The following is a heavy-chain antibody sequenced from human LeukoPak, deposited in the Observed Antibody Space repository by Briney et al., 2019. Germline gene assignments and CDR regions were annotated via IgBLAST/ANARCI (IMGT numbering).Heavy chain of an antibody. CDR3: ARGVVGATPD. D-gene: IGHD1-26*01. CDR2: IIPIFGTA. CDR1: GGTFSSYA. Sequence: WASVKVSCKASGGTFSSYAISWVRQAPGQGLEWMGGIIPIFGTANYAQKLQGRVTMTTDTSTSTAYMELRSLRSDDTAVYYCARGVVGATPDWGQGTLVTVSS. V-gene: IGHV1-69*05. J-gene: IGHJ4*02.